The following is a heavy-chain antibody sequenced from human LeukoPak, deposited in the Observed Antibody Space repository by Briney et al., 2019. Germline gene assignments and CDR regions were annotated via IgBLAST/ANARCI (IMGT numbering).Heavy chain of an antibody. CDR1: GGSVSRNSDY. D-gene: IGHD2-15*01. Sequence: PSETLSLTCTVSGGSVSRNSDYWGWIRQPPGKGLEWIGSIYYGGSTYYNPSLKSRVTISVDTSKNQFSLKLSSVTAADTAVYYCARTAAATKFDYWGQGTLVTVSS. CDR3: ARTAAATKFDY. V-gene: IGHV4-39*07. J-gene: IGHJ4*02. CDR2: IYYGGST.